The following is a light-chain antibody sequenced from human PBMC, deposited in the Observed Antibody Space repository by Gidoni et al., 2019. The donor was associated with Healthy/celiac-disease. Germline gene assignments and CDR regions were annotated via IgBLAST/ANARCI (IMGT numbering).Light chain of an antibody. CDR2: AAS. CDR3: QQSYSTFPFT. Sequence: DIQMTQSPSSLSASVGDRVTITCRASQSISSYLNWYQQKPGKAPKLLIYAASSLQSGVPSRFSGSGSGTDFTLTISSLQPEDFATYYCQQSYSTFPFTCGPGTKVDIK. V-gene: IGKV1-39*01. CDR1: QSISSY. J-gene: IGKJ3*01.